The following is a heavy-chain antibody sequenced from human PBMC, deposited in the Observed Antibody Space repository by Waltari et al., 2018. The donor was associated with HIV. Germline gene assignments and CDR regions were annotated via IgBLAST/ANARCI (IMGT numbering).Heavy chain of an antibody. Sequence: QVQLVQSGAEVKKPGSSVRVSCKASGGTFISYSINWVRQVPGQGLEWLRRIIPMSGTANNAKKFQGRITITADESTSTAYMELRNLKSDDTAIYFCASARETMGVDFDSWGQGTLVNVSS. CDR1: GGTFISYS. CDR3: ASARETMGVDFDS. CDR2: IIPMSGTA. J-gene: IGHJ4*02. V-gene: IGHV1-69*08. D-gene: IGHD3-10*01.